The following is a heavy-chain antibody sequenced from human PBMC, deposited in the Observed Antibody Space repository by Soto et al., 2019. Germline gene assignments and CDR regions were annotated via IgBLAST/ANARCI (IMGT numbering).Heavy chain of an antibody. V-gene: IGHV3-30-3*01. D-gene: IGHD2-15*01. Sequence: QVQLVESGGGVVQPGRSLRLSCAASGFTFSSYAMHWVRQAPGKGLEWVAVISYDGSNKYYADSVKGRFTISRDNSKNTLYLQMNSLRAEDTAVYYCARDERRYCSGGSCFGGVDYWRQGTLVTVSS. CDR3: ARDERRYCSGGSCFGGVDY. J-gene: IGHJ4*02. CDR1: GFTFSSYA. CDR2: ISYDGSNK.